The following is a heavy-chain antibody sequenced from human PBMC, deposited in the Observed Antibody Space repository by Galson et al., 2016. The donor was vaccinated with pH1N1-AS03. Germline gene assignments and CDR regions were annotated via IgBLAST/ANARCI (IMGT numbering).Heavy chain of an antibody. CDR3: AREAPGDHLLSPLWN. CDR1: GFTFSTYG. V-gene: IGHV3-7*01. J-gene: IGHJ4*02. CDR2: IKQDGSKK. D-gene: IGHD2-2*01. Sequence: SLRLSCAASGFTFSTYGMSWVRQAPGKGLEWVANIKQDGSKKFYVDSLKGRFTISRDNAQNSLYLQMSSLRAEDTAIYYCAREAPGDHLLSPLWNWGQATPGTVSS.